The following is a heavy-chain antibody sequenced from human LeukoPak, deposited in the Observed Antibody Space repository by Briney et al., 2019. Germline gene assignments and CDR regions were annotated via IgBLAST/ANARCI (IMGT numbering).Heavy chain of an antibody. Sequence: GASVKVSCKASGYTFTSYAMHWVRQAPGQRLEWMGWINAGNGNTKYSQKFQGRVTITRDTSASTAYMELSSLRSEDTAVYYCARTLYSSSWYVGNWFDPWGQGTLVTVSS. D-gene: IGHD6-13*01. J-gene: IGHJ5*02. CDR3: ARTLYSSSWYVGNWFDP. CDR2: INAGNGNT. CDR1: GYTFTSYA. V-gene: IGHV1-3*01.